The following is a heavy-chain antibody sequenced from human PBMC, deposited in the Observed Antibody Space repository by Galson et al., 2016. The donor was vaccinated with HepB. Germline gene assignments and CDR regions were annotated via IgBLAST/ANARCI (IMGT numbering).Heavy chain of an antibody. J-gene: IGHJ5*02. Sequence: SETLSLTCTVSGGSISTNSYYWGWIRQPPGKALEWIGYIYSSGSTNYNPSLSSRIAMSVDTSMNQFSLILRSVTAADTAVYYCARREALGCGSNSCFRLDPWGRGTLVVVSS. CDR3: ARREALGCGSNSCFRLDP. CDR1: GGSISTNSYY. V-gene: IGHV4-39*01. CDR2: IYSSGST. D-gene: IGHD2-2*01.